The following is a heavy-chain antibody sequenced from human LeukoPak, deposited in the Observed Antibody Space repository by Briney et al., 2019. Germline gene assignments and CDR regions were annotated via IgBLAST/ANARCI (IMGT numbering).Heavy chain of an antibody. D-gene: IGHD6-19*01. J-gene: IGHJ4*02. CDR2: TYYRSKWYY. CDR3: ARESDRIGFDFYY. V-gene: IGHV6-1*01. Sequence: SQTLSLTCAISGDSVSSNSASWNWIRQSPSRGLEWLGRTYYRSKWYYDYTLSVKSRIIINPDTSKNQFSLHLNSVTPEDTAVYYCARESDRIGFDFYYWGQGTLVTVSS. CDR1: GDSVSSNSAS.